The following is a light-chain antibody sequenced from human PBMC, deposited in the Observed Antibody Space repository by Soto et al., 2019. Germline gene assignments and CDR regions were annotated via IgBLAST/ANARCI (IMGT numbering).Light chain of an antibody. CDR2: DVS. J-gene: IGKJ3*01. V-gene: IGKV3-15*01. CDR1: QSVGSN. CDR3: QQCDNWPFT. Sequence: EIVMTQSPATLSVSPGERATLSCRASQSVGSNLAWYQQRPGQPPRLLIYDVSIRATGIPARFSGSGSGTEFTLTISSLQSVDFAVYYCQQCDNWPFTFGPGTKVDIK.